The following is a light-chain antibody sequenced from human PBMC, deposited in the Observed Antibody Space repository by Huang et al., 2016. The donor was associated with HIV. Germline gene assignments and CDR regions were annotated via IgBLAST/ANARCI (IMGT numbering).Light chain of an antibody. CDR2: DSS. Sequence: EIVLTQSPATLSLSPGERATLSCRASQSVRNYFAWYQQKPGQAPRLLIYDSSNRATGTPASFSGRGSGTDFTLTITSLEPEDVAVDYCQQRSDWPPWTFGQGTKVEIK. CDR1: QSVRNY. V-gene: IGKV3-11*01. J-gene: IGKJ1*01. CDR3: QQRSDWPPWT.